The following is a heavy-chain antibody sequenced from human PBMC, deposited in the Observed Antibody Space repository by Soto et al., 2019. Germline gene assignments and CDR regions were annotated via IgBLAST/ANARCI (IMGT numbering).Heavy chain of an antibody. Sequence: QVQLVESGGGVVQPGRSLRLSCAASGFTFSSYAMHWVRQASGKGLEWVAVISYDGSNKYYADSVKGRFTISRDNSKNTLYLQMNSLRAEDTAVYYCSYYFDYWGQGTLVTVSS. CDR3: SYYFDY. CDR2: ISYDGSNK. V-gene: IGHV3-30-3*01. CDR1: GFTFSSYA. J-gene: IGHJ4*02.